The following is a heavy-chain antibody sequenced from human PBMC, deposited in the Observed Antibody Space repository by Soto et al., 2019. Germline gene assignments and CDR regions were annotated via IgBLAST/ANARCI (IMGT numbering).Heavy chain of an antibody. CDR3: VRAIALGFSNWFDP. Sequence: QVILVQSGAEVQKPGASLQVSCKASGYIFSANYIHWVRQAPVQGLEWLGWINPHSGATNYEQKFLVRGTMGADTAASTAYMALARLKSYDTAVYYCVRAIALGFSNWFDPWGRGTLVTVSS. J-gene: IGHJ5*02. CDR1: GYIFSANY. V-gene: IGHV1-2*02. D-gene: IGHD3-10*01. CDR2: INPHSGAT.